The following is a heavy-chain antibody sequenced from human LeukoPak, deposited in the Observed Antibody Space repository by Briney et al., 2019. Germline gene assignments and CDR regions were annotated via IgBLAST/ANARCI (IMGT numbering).Heavy chain of an antibody. J-gene: IGHJ4*02. Sequence: PSETPSLTCAVSGYSISSGYYWGWIRQPPGKGLEWTGSIYHSGSTYYNPSLKSRVTISVDTSKNQFSLKLSSVTAADTAVYYCASGYCSSTSCPTNWGQGTLVTVSS. V-gene: IGHV4-38-2*01. CDR2: IYHSGST. CDR3: ASGYCSSTSCPTN. D-gene: IGHD2-2*03. CDR1: GYSISSGYY.